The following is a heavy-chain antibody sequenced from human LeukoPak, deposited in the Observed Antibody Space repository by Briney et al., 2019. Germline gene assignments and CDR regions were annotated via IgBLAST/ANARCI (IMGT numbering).Heavy chain of an antibody. CDR1: GFTFDDYG. CDR2: ISGSGGST. Sequence: GGSLRLSCAASGFTFDDYGMSWVRQAPGKGLEWVSAISGSGGSTYYADSVKGRFTISRDNSKNTLYLQMNSLRAEDTAVYYCAKHPYSSGWSNWFDPWGQGTLVTVSS. D-gene: IGHD6-19*01. V-gene: IGHV3-23*01. CDR3: AKHPYSSGWSNWFDP. J-gene: IGHJ5*02.